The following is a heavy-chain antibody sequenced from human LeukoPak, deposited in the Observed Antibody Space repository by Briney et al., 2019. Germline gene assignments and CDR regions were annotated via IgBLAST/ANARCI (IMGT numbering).Heavy chain of an antibody. Sequence: GGALRLSCTASGFTFSDYWMTWVRQAPGKGPEWVANIKQDGSQRYYVDSVRGRFTISRDNTKNSLFLQMNGLRAEDTAVYYCARRGGSSSRRSPIDYWGQGTLVTVSS. V-gene: IGHV3-7*01. J-gene: IGHJ4*02. D-gene: IGHD6-6*01. CDR3: ARRGGSSSRRSPIDY. CDR2: IKQDGSQR. CDR1: GFTFSDYW.